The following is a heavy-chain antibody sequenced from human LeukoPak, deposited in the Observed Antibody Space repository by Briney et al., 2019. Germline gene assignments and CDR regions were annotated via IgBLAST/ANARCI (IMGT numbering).Heavy chain of an antibody. V-gene: IGHV3-48*03. CDR2: ISSSGTTI. CDR3: AKDSTGGYSSPFDY. D-gene: IGHD5-18*01. CDR1: GFTFSNYE. Sequence: GGSLRLSCAASGFTFSNYEMNWVRQAPGKGLEWVSYISSSGTTIYYADSVKGRFTISRDNSKNTLYLQMNSLRAEGTAVYYCAKDSTGGYSSPFDYWGQGTLVTVSS. J-gene: IGHJ4*02.